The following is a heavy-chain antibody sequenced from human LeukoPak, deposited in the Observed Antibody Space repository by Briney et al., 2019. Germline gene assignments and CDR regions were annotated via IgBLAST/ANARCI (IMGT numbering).Heavy chain of an antibody. CDR2: IWSDGSIK. CDR1: GFTFSNYG. J-gene: IGHJ4*02. D-gene: IGHD3-22*01. Sequence: PGGSLRLSCAASGFTFSNYGMHWVRQAPGKGLEWVAAIWSDGSIKYYSDSVKGRFTTSRDNSKSTVYLQMNSLRAEDTAVYYCTSQQYYYDSSVWAEAFDYWGQGTLVTVSS. CDR3: TSQQYYYDSSVWAEAFDY. V-gene: IGHV3-33*01.